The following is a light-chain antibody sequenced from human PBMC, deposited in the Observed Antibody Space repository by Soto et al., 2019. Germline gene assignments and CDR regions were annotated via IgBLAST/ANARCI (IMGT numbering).Light chain of an antibody. CDR2: DVS. CDR1: SSDVGGYNY. V-gene: IGLV2-8*01. CDR3: SSYAGTHIV. J-gene: IGLJ1*01. Sequence: QSVLTQPPSASGSPGQSVTISCTGTSSDVGGYNYASWYQQHPGKAPKLMIYDVSKRPSGVPDRFSGSKSGNTASLTVSGLQAEDEADYYCSSYAGTHIVFGTVTKVTVL.